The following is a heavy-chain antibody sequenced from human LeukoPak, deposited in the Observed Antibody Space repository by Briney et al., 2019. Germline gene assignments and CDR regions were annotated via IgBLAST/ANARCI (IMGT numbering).Heavy chain of an antibody. CDR3: ARSSYDSSGYYYYYYYMDV. CDR2: INHKGST. D-gene: IGHD3-22*01. V-gene: IGHV4-34*01. Sequence: PSETLSLTCAVYGGSFSGYYWSWIRQPPGKGLEWIGEINHKGSTNYNPSLKSRVTISVDTSKNEFSLKLSSVTAADTAVYYCARSSYDSSGYYYYYYYMDVWGKGTTVTVSS. J-gene: IGHJ6*03. CDR1: GGSFSGYY.